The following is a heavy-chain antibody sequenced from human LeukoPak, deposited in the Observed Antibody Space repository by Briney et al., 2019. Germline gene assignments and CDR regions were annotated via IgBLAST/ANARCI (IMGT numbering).Heavy chain of an antibody. CDR1: GFTFSGSA. J-gene: IGHJ6*02. CDR2: IRSKANSYAT. CDR3: TRRCYYYYGMDV. Sequence: QTGGSLRLSCAASGFTFSGSAMHWVRQASGKGLEWVGRIRSKANSYATAYAASVKGRFTISRDDSKNTAYLQMNSLKTEDTAVYYCTRRCYYYYGMDVWGQGTTVTVSS. V-gene: IGHV3-73*01.